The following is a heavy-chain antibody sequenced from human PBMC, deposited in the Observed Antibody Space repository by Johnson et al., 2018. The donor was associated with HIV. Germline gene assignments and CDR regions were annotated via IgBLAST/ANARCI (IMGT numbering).Heavy chain of an antibody. V-gene: IGHV3-7*03. CDR1: GFTFSDYY. D-gene: IGHD2-21*02. Sequence: VQLVESGGGLVKPGGSLRLSCAASGFTFSDYYMSWIRQAPGKGLEWVANIKQDGSEKYYVDSVKGRFTISRENAKNSLYLQINRLRAEDTAVCYCARVGATAALDIWCQVTMVTVSS. CDR3: ARVGATAALDI. CDR2: IKQDGSEK. J-gene: IGHJ3*02.